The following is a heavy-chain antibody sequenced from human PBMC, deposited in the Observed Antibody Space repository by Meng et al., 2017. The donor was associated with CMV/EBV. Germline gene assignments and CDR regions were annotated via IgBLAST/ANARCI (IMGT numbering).Heavy chain of an antibody. D-gene: IGHD1-26*01. CDR2: MNPNSGNT. CDR3: ARGVIVGATGWFDP. V-gene: IGHV1-8*01. CDR1: GYTLTSYD. J-gene: IGHJ5*02. Sequence: ASGYTLTSYDINWVRQATGQGLEWMGWMNPNSGNTGYAQKFQGRVTMTRNTSISTAYMELSSLRSEDTAVYYCARGVIVGATGWFDPWGQGTLVTVSS.